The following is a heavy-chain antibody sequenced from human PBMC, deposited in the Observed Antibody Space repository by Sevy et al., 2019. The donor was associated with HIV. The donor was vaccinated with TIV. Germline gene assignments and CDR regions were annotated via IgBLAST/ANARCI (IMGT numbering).Heavy chain of an antibody. CDR1: GFTFSSYA. V-gene: IGHV3-30*04. Sequence: GGSLRLSCAASGFTFSSYAMHWVRQAPGKGLEWVAVISYDGSNKYYADSVKGRFTISRDNSKNTLYLQMNSLRAEDTAVYYCARGSRSPPITMVRGVINYYGMDVWGQGTTVTVSS. J-gene: IGHJ6*02. CDR2: ISYDGSNK. CDR3: ARGSRSPPITMVRGVINYYGMDV. D-gene: IGHD3-10*01.